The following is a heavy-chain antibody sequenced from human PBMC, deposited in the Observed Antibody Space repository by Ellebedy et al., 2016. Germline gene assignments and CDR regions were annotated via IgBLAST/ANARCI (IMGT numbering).Heavy chain of an antibody. CDR1: GYTFTSYA. Sequence: ASVKVSCKASGYTFTSYAMNWVRQAPGQGLEWMGWINTNTGNPTYAQGFTGRFVFSLDTSVSTAYLQISSLKAEDTAVYYCARDEQRVAVAAYYYYYMDVWGKGTTVTVSS. D-gene: IGHD6-19*01. CDR3: ARDEQRVAVAAYYYYYMDV. J-gene: IGHJ6*03. V-gene: IGHV7-4-1*02. CDR2: INTNTGNP.